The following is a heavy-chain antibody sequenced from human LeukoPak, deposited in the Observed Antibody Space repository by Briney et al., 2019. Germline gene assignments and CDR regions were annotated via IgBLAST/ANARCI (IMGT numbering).Heavy chain of an antibody. J-gene: IGHJ4*02. CDR3: ARGIIRAMVTPYYFDY. D-gene: IGHD5-18*01. Sequence: GSLRLSCAASGFTFSSYAMSWIRQPPGKGLEWIGEINHSGSTNYNPSLKSRVTISVDTSKNQFSLKLSSVTAADTAVYYCARGIIRAMVTPYYFDYWGQGTLVTVSS. CDR1: GFTFSSYA. CDR2: INHSGST. V-gene: IGHV4-34*01.